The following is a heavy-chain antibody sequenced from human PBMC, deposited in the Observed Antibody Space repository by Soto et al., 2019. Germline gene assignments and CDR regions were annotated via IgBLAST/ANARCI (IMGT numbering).Heavy chain of an antibody. V-gene: IGHV4-31*03. J-gene: IGHJ4*02. CDR1: GCSISSGGYY. CDR2: IYYSGST. Sequence: QVQLQESGPGLVKPSQTLSLTCTVSGCSISSGGYYWRWIRQHPGKGLEWIGYIYYSGSTYYNPSLKSRVTLSVDTSKNQFSLKLSSVTAAYTAVYYCARGGIAASAPPDYWGQGTLVTVSS. D-gene: IGHD6-13*01. CDR3: ARGGIAASAPPDY.